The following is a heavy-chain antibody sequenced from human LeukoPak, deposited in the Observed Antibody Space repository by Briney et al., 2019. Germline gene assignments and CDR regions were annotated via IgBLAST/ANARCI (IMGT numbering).Heavy chain of an antibody. V-gene: IGHV4-59*01. CDR1: GGSISSYY. CDR3: ARAPDYYDSSGYYSYYFDY. J-gene: IGHJ4*02. D-gene: IGHD3-22*01. Sequence: KSSETLSLTCTVSGGSISSYYWSWIRQPPGKGLEWIGYIYYSGSTNYNPSLKSRVTISVDTSKNQFSLKLSSVTAADTAVYYCARAPDYYDSSGYYSYYFDYWGQGTLVTVSS. CDR2: IYYSGST.